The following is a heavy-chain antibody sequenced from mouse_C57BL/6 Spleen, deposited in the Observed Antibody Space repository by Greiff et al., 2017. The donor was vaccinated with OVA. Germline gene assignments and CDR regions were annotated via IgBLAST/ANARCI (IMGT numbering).Heavy chain of an antibody. V-gene: IGHV1-19*01. Sequence: VQLQQSGPVLVKPGASVKMSCKASGYTFTDYYMNWVKQSHGKSLEWIGVINPYNGGTSYNQKFKGKATLTVDKSSSTAYMELNSLTSEDSAVYYCARGGLASYWYFDVWGTGTTVTVSA. CDR3: ARGGLASYWYFDV. CDR2: INPYNGGT. CDR1: GYTFTDYY. J-gene: IGHJ1*03. D-gene: IGHD4-1*01.